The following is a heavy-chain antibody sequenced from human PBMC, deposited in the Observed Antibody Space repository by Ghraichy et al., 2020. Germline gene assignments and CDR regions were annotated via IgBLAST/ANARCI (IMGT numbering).Heavy chain of an antibody. CDR3: ARTVGDYGMNV. CDR1: GDTLSSSD. D-gene: IGHD4-11*01. Sequence: SVKVSCKPSGDTLSSSDISWVRQAPGQGLEWMGRIIPNLDIANYAQKFQGRVTITADKSTSTAYMELSSLRSEDSAMYYCARTVGDYGMNVCGQGTTVTV. V-gene: IGHV1-69*04. CDR2: IIPNLDIA. J-gene: IGHJ6*02.